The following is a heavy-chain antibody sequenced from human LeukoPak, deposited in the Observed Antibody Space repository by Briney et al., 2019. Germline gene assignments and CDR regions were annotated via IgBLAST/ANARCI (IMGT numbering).Heavy chain of an antibody. Sequence: SETLSLTCTVSGGSISSSSYYWGWIRQPPGKGLEWIGSIYYSGSTYYNPSLKSRVTISVDTSKNQFSLKLSSVTAADTAVYYCNVDIVATIGPRYYYYYYGMDVWGQGTTVTVSS. D-gene: IGHD5-12*01. CDR3: NVDIVATIGPRYYYYYYGMDV. V-gene: IGHV4-39*07. J-gene: IGHJ6*02. CDR1: GGSISSSSYY. CDR2: IYYSGST.